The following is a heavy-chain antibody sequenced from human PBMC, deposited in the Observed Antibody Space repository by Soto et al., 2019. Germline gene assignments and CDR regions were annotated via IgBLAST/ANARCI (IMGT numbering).Heavy chain of an antibody. Sequence: QVQLVQSGAEVKKPGASVKVSCKASGYTFTNYGISWVRQAPGQGLEWMGWISAYNGNTNYAQKFQGRVTMTTDTSTSXAXMXXRSLRSDDTAVYYCAREGYCISTSCRHYDYYGMDVWGQGTTVTVSS. D-gene: IGHD2-2*01. CDR1: GYTFTNYG. J-gene: IGHJ6*02. CDR2: ISAYNGNT. V-gene: IGHV1-18*01. CDR3: AREGYCISTSCRHYDYYGMDV.